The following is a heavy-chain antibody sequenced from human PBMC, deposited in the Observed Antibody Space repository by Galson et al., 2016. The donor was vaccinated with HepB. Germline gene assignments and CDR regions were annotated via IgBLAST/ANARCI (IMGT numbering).Heavy chain of an antibody. CDR3: ARDLYSYGYRNYFDY. D-gene: IGHD5-18*01. CDR2: IYTSGST. CDR1: GGSISNYY. J-gene: IGHJ4*02. Sequence: TLSLTCTVSGGSISNYYWSWIRQPAGKGLEWIGHIYTSGSTNYNPSLKSRVTMSVDTSKNQFSLKLSSVTAADTAVYYCARDLYSYGYRNYFDYWGQGTLVTVAS. V-gene: IGHV4-4*07.